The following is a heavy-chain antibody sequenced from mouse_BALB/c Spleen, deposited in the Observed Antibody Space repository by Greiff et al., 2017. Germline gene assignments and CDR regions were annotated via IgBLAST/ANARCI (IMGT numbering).Heavy chain of an antibody. CDR3: ARGEGNTAWCAY. Sequence: QVQLQQSGAELVRPGTSVKVSCKASGYAFTNYLIEWVKQRPGQGLEWIGVINPGSGGTNYNEKFKGKATLTADKSSSTAYMQLSSLTSDDSAFYFCARGEGNTAWCAYWGQGTLVTVSA. D-gene: IGHD2-1*01. CDR1: GYAFTNYL. CDR2: INPGSGGT. J-gene: IGHJ3*01. V-gene: IGHV1-54*01.